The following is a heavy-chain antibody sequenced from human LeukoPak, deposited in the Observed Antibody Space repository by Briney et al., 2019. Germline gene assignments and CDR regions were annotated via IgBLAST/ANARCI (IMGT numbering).Heavy chain of an antibody. J-gene: IGHJ5*02. CDR2: IKQDGSEK. Sequence: GGSLRLSCAASGFTFSSYAMSWVRQAPGKGLEWVANIKQDGSEKYYVDSVKGRFTISRDNAKNSLYLQMNSLRAEDTAVYYCARADLRGGPYPWGQGTLVTVSS. D-gene: IGHD3-16*01. V-gene: IGHV3-7*01. CDR3: ARADLRGGPYP. CDR1: GFTFSSYA.